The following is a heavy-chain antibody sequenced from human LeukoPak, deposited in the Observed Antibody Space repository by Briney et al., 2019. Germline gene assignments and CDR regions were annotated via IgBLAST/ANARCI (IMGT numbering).Heavy chain of an antibody. Sequence: SVKVSCKASGGTCSSYAISWVRQAPGQGLEWMGGTIPIFGTANYAQKFQGRVTITADESTSTAYMELSSLRSEDTAVYYCARVGDYGDYFDYWGQGTLVTVSS. CDR2: TIPIFGTA. CDR1: GGTCSSYA. D-gene: IGHD4-17*01. CDR3: ARVGDYGDYFDY. V-gene: IGHV1-69*01. J-gene: IGHJ4*02.